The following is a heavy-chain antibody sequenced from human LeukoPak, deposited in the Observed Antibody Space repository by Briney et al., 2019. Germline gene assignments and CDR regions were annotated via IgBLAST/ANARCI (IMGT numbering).Heavy chain of an antibody. J-gene: IGHJ5*02. CDR2: MNPNSANT. V-gene: IGHV1-8*01. CDR3: ARDYGGNSGWFDP. Sequence: ASVKVSCKASGYTFTNYDINWVRQATGQGLEWMGWMNPNSANTGYAQKFQGRVTMTRNTSISTAYMELSSLRSEDTAMYYCARDYGGNSGWFDPWGQGTLVTVSS. CDR1: GYTFTNYD. D-gene: IGHD4-23*01.